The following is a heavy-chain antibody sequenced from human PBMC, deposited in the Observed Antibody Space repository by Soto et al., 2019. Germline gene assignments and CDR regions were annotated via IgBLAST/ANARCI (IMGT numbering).Heavy chain of an antibody. V-gene: IGHV1-69*13. J-gene: IGHJ4*02. CDR1: GGTFSSYA. Sequence: ASVKVSCKASGGTFSSYAISWVRQAPGQGLEWMGGIIPIFGTANYAQKFQGRVTITADESTSTAYMELSSLRSEDTAVYYCARGYSGYDLTYCFDYWGQGTLVTVSS. D-gene: IGHD5-12*01. CDR3: ARGYSGYDLTYCFDY. CDR2: IIPIFGTA.